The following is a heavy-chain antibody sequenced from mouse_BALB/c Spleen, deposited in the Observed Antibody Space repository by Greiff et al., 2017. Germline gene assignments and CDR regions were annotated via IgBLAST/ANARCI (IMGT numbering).Heavy chain of an antibody. Sequence: QVQLQQSGAELVRPGASVKLSCKASGYTFTSYWITWVKQRPGQGLEWIGNIYPSDSYTNYNQKFKDKATLTVDKSSSTAYMQLSSPTSEDSAVYYCTRSGGNYYFDYWGQGTTLTVSS. V-gene: IGHV1-69*02. J-gene: IGHJ2*01. CDR3: TRSGGNYYFDY. D-gene: IGHD2-1*01. CDR2: IYPSDSYT. CDR1: GYTFTSYW.